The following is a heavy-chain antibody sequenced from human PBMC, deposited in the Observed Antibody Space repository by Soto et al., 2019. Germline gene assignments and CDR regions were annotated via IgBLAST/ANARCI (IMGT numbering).Heavy chain of an antibody. J-gene: IGHJ4*02. Sequence: QVQLVESGGGVVQPGRSLRLSCAASGFTFSSYGMHWVRQAPGKGLEWVAVISYDGSNKYYADSVKGRFTISRDNSKNTLYLQMNSLRVEDTAVYYCAKDRVAAVAPWPFDYWGQGTLVTVSS. V-gene: IGHV3-30*18. CDR3: AKDRVAAVAPWPFDY. CDR1: GFTFSSYG. CDR2: ISYDGSNK. D-gene: IGHD6-13*01.